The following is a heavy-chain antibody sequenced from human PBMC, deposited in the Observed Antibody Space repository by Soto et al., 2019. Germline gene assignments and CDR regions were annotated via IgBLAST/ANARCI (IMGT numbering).Heavy chain of an antibody. V-gene: IGHV4-61*08. D-gene: IGHD3-10*01. J-gene: IGHJ6*02. CDR1: GGSVSSGDYF. CDR3: ASSPNYYYYCFDV. CDR2: IYYSGST. Sequence: SETLSLTGTVSGGSVSSGDYFWSWLRQSPGKRLEWIAYIYYSGSTNYNPSLKSRATISVDTSKSQVSLTLTSMTAADAALYYCASSPNYYYYCFDVWGHWTAVTV.